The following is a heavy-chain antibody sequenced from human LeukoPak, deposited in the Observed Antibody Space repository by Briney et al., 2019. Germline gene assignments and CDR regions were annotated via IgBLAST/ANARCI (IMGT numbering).Heavy chain of an antibody. CDR1: GGSISSSSYY. D-gene: IGHD4-17*01. J-gene: IGHJ5*02. Sequence: SETLSLTCTVSGGSISSSSYYWGWIRQPPGKGLEWIGSIYYSGSTYYNPSLKSRVTISVDTSKNQFSLKLSSVTAADTAVYYCARRGFTVTNGWFDPWGQGTLVTVSS. CDR3: ARRGFTVTNGWFDP. CDR2: IYYSGST. V-gene: IGHV4-39*07.